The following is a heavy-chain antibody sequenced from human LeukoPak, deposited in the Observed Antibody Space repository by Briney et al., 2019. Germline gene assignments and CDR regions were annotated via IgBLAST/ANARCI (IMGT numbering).Heavy chain of an antibody. J-gene: IGHJ4*02. CDR1: GYTFTSYA. Sequence: ASVKVSCTASGYTFTSYAMHWVRQAPGQRLEWMGWINAHNGDTKYSQKFQGRVAITRDTSAGIVYMELSTLRFGDTAVYYCARGSTSDWPLEYWGRGILVTVSS. V-gene: IGHV1-3*01. D-gene: IGHD2-21*02. CDR3: ARGSTSDWPLEY. CDR2: INAHNGDT.